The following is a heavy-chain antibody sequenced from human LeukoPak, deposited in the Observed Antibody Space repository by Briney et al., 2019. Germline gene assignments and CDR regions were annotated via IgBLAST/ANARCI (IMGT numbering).Heavy chain of an antibody. CDR1: GFTFSSYA. D-gene: IGHD3-10*01. Sequence: GGSLRLSCAASGFTFSSYAMHWVRQAPGKGLEWVAVISYDGSNKYYADSVKGRFTISRDNSKNTLYLQMNSLRAEDTAVYYCAKDLNMVRGDHFDYWGQGTLVTVSS. CDR2: ISYDGSNK. J-gene: IGHJ4*02. V-gene: IGHV3-30*04. CDR3: AKDLNMVRGDHFDY.